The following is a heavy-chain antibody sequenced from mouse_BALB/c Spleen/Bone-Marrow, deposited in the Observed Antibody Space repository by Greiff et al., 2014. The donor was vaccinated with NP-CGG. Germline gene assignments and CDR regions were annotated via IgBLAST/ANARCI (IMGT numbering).Heavy chain of an antibody. J-gene: IGHJ4*01. CDR3: ARGGHDFSLDY. CDR2: IDTSDSYT. V-gene: IGHV1-69*01. CDR1: GYTFTDNW. D-gene: IGHD2-4*01. Sequence: VQGVESGAELGMPGASVKMSCKASGYTFTDNWIYWVKQRPGQGLEWIGAIDTSDSYTNYNQKFMGKASLTVDASSSTAYMQVSSLTSDDSAVYYCARGGHDFSLDYWGQGTSVTVSP.